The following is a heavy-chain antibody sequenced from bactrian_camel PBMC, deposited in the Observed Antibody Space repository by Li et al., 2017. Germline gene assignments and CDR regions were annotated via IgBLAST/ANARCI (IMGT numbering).Heavy chain of an antibody. CDR3: AAGPDVGREKHLTADQVLSIRRNNF. Sequence: HVQLVESGGGAVQTGGSLRLTCTAVGLTFEGGNQGWYRETPGNEFELVSSIAPDGSRWYADSVQGRFTISRNVLPEMLSLQMTRLKTEDTAMYYCAAGPDVGREKHLTADQVLSIRRNNFWGQGTQVTVS. CDR1: GLTFEGGN. D-gene: IGHD3*01. J-gene: IGHJ4*01. CDR2: IAPDGSR. V-gene: IGHV3S55*01.